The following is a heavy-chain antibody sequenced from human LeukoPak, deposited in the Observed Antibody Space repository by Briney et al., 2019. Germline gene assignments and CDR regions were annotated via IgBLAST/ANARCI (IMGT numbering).Heavy chain of an antibody. CDR1: GFTVSSNY. CDR3: ASDGSPHRWDDNNYYGMDV. V-gene: IGHV3-66*01. Sequence: GGSLRLSCAASGFTVSSNYMNWVRQAPGKGLEWVSVLYSGGLTYYADSVKGRFTISRDNSKNTLYLQMNSLRAGDTAVYYCASDGSPHRWDDNNYYGMDVWGQGTTVTVSS. D-gene: IGHD3-9*01. J-gene: IGHJ6*02. CDR2: LYSGGLT.